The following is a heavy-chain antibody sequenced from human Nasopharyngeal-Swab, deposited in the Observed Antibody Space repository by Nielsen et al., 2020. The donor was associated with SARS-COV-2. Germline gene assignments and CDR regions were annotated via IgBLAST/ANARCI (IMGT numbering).Heavy chain of an antibody. CDR2: IYSGGNT. Sequence: GGSLRLSCAASGFTVSSTYMSWVRQAPGKGLEWVSVIYSGGNTNYADSVKGRFTISRDNSKNTLYLQMNSLRAEDTAVYYCARGAITMVRGVIGTNAFDIWGQGTMVTVSS. CDR1: GFTVSSTY. D-gene: IGHD3-10*01. CDR3: ARGAITMVRGVIGTNAFDI. J-gene: IGHJ3*02. V-gene: IGHV3-53*01.